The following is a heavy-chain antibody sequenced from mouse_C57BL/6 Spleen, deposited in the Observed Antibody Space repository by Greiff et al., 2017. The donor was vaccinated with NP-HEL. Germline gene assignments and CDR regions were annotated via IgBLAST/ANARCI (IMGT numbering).Heavy chain of an antibody. Sequence: QVQLKQSGPELVKPGASVKLSCKASGYTFTSYDINWVKQRPGQGLEWIGWIYPRDGSTKYNEKFKGKATLTVDTSSSTAYMELHSLTSEDSAVYFCARSYYYGSSYQWFAYWGQGTLVTVSA. CDR2: IYPRDGST. J-gene: IGHJ3*01. V-gene: IGHV1-85*01. CDR1: GYTFTSYD. D-gene: IGHD1-1*01. CDR3: ARSYYYGSSYQWFAY.